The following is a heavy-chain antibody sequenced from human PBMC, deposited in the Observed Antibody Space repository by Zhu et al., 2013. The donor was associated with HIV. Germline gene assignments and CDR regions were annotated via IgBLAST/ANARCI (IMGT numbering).Heavy chain of an antibody. CDR2: ISAYNGNT. CDR3: ARDSPVIYVWGSYRLFDY. D-gene: IGHD3-16*02. Sequence: QVQLVQSGAEVKKPGASVKVSCKASGYTFTSYGISWVRQAPGQGLEWMGWISAYNGNTNYAQKLQGRVTMTTDTSTSTAYMELRSLRSDDTAVYYCARDSPVIYVWGSYRLFDYWGQGTLVTVSS. J-gene: IGHJ4*02. CDR1: GYTFTSYG. V-gene: IGHV1-18*01.